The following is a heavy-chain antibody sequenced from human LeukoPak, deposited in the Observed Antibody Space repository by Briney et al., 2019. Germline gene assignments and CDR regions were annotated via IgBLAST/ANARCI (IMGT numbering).Heavy chain of an antibody. CDR1: GYSISSGYY. V-gene: IGHV4-38-2*01. CDR3: AVDEGSCDY. Sequence: KPSETLSLTCAVSGYSISSGYYWGWIRQPPGEGLEWIGSIYHSGSTYYNPSLKSRVTISVDTSKNQFSLKLSSVTAADTAVYYCAVDEGSCDYWGQGTLVTVSS. CDR2: IYHSGST. J-gene: IGHJ4*02.